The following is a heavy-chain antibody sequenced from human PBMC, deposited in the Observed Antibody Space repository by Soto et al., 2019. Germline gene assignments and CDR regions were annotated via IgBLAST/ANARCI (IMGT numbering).Heavy chain of an antibody. J-gene: IGHJ4*02. Sequence: GGSLRLSCAASGFTFSSYAMSWVRQAPGKGLEWVSAISGSGGSTYYADSVKGRFTISRDNSKNTLYLQMNSLRAEDTAVYYCAKGLPEREMATILPVAYWGQGTLVTSPQ. CDR2: ISGSGGST. CDR1: GFTFSSYA. D-gene: IGHD5-12*01. CDR3: AKGLPEREMATILPVAY. V-gene: IGHV3-23*01.